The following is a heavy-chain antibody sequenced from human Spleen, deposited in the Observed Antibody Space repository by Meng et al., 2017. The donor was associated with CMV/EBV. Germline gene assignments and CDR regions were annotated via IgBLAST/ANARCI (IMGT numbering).Heavy chain of an antibody. D-gene: IGHD2-2*01. V-gene: IGHV3-15*01. CDR3: TTDPARGPFDY. J-gene: IGHJ4*02. CDR1: GFTFSNAW. Sequence: GESLKISCAASGFTFSNAWMSWVRQAPGKGLEWVGRIKSKTDGGTTDYSAPVKGRFTISRDDSKNTLYLQMNSLKTEDTAVYYCTTDPARGPFDYWGQGTLVTVSS. CDR2: IKSKTDGGTT.